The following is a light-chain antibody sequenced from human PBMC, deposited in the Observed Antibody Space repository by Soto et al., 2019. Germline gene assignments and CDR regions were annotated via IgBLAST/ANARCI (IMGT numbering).Light chain of an antibody. J-gene: IGLJ1*01. V-gene: IGLV2-14*03. CDR3: SSYTTSSTYV. CDR1: SRDVGGYDF. Sequence: QSALTQPASVSGSPGQSITISCTGTSRDVGGYDFVSWYQQHPGKAPKLMIYDVSNRPSGVSNRFSGSKSGNTASLTISGLQAEDEADYYCSSYTTSSTYVFGTGTKLT. CDR2: DVS.